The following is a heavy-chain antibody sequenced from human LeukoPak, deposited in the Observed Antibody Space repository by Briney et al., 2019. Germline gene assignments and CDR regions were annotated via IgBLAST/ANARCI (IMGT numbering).Heavy chain of an antibody. CDR2: IKQDGSEK. Sequence: GGSLRLSCAASEFTFFTYWMTWVRQAPGKGLEWVANIKQDGSEKYYVDSVKGRFTVSRDNVKNSVYPQMNSLRTEDTAIYYCAGAWSRVDGFDIWGQGTMVTVSS. CDR3: AGAWSRVDGFDI. J-gene: IGHJ3*02. V-gene: IGHV3-7*01. D-gene: IGHD2-8*02. CDR1: EFTFFTYW.